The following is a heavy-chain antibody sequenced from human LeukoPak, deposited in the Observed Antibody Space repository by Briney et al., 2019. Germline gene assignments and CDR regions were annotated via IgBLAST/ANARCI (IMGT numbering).Heavy chain of an antibody. CDR2: VSGSGGST. D-gene: IGHD6-19*01. V-gene: IGHV3-23*01. Sequence: PGGSLRLSCAASGFTFSSCAMSWVRQAPGRGLEWVSAVSGSGGSTYYADSVKGRFTISRDNSKNTLYLQMNSLRAEDTAVYYCAKDPVAGTTSHFFHYWGQGTPVTVSS. CDR3: AKDPVAGTTSHFFHY. CDR1: GFTFSSCA. J-gene: IGHJ4*02.